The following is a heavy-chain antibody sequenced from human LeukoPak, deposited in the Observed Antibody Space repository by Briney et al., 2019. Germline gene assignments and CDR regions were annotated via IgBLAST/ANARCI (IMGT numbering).Heavy chain of an antibody. CDR3: ARGLEWLTRRHTWFDP. V-gene: IGHV1-18*01. D-gene: IGHD3-3*01. Sequence: GASVKVYCKASGYTFTYYAISWVRQAPGQGLEWMGWISAYNGNTNYAQKLQGRVTITTDTSTSTSYMELRSLRSDDTAVYYCARGLEWLTRRHTWFDPWGQGTLVTVSS. CDR2: ISAYNGNT. J-gene: IGHJ5*02. CDR1: GYTFTYYA.